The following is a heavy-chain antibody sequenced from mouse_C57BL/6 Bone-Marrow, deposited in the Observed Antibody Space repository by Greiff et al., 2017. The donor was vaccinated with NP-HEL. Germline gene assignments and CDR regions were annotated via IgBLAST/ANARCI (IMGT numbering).Heavy chain of an antibody. J-gene: IGHJ4*01. D-gene: IGHD1-1*01. V-gene: IGHV5-17*01. CDR3: ARRDYYGSSYAMDY. CDR1: GFTFSDYG. Sequence: EVHLVESGGGLVKPGGSLKLSCAASGFTFSDYGMHWVRQAPEKGLEWVAYISSGSSTISSADTVTGRFTISRDNAKNTLFLQMTSLRSEDTAMYYCARRDYYGSSYAMDYWGQGTSVTVSS. CDR2: ISSGSSTI.